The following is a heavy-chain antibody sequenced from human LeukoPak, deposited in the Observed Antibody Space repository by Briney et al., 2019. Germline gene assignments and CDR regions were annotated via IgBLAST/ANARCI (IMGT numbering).Heavy chain of an antibody. CDR2: ISYDGCNK. Sequence: GRPLRLFCGASGFTLRIYAMHGLRQAPGKGLEGVAVISYDGCNKYYADSVKGRFTISRDNSKNTLYLQMNSLRAEDTAVYYCARWGEGQMGESGFDYWGQGTLVTVSS. CDR1: GFTLRIYA. V-gene: IGHV3-30*01. J-gene: IGHJ4*02. CDR3: ARWGEGQMGESGFDY. D-gene: IGHD3-16*01.